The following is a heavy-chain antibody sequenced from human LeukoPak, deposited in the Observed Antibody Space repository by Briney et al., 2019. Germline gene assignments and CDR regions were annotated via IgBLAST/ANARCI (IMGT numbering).Heavy chain of an antibody. CDR3: ARDRVTMVRGHTAPQH. J-gene: IGHJ1*01. D-gene: IGHD3-10*01. CDR2: ISSSSSYI. CDR1: GFTFSSYS. Sequence: AGGSLRLSCAASGFTFSSYSVNWVRQAPGKGLEWVSSISSSSSYIYYADSVKGRFTISRDNAKNSLYLQMNSLRAEDTAVYYCARDRVTMVRGHTAPQHWGQGTLVTVSS. V-gene: IGHV3-21*01.